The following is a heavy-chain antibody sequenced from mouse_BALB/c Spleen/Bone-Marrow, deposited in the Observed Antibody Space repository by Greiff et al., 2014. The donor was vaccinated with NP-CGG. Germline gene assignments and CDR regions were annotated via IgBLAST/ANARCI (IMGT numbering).Heavy chain of an antibody. Sequence: EVHLVESGPELVTPGASMKLSCKASGYSFTGYTMNWVKQSHGKNLEWIGLINPYNGGTSYNQKLKGKATLTVDKSSSTAYMELLSLTSEDSAVYYCAKGGWDEMDYWGQGTSVTVSS. D-gene: IGHD4-1*01. V-gene: IGHV1-18*01. CDR2: INPYNGGT. J-gene: IGHJ4*01. CDR3: AKGGWDEMDY. CDR1: GYSFTGYT.